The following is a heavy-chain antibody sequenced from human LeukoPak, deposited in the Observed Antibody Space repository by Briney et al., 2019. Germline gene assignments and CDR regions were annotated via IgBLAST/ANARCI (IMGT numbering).Heavy chain of an antibody. CDR3: ARGDYYDSSGFNY. V-gene: IGHV3-21*01. CDR2: ISSSSSYI. D-gene: IGHD3-22*01. Sequence: GGSLRLSCAASGFTFSSYGMNWVRQAPGKGLEWVSSISSSSSYIYYADSVKGRFTISRDNAKNSLYLQMNSLRAEDTAVYYCARGDYYDSSGFNYWGQGTLVTVSS. CDR1: GFTFSSYG. J-gene: IGHJ4*02.